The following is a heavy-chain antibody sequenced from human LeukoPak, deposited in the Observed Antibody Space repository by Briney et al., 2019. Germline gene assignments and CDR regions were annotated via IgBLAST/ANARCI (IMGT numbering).Heavy chain of an antibody. CDR1: GFTFSSYA. J-gene: IGHJ4*02. CDR2: ISSSGSTI. CDR3: AKYCITTSCYGSVDY. V-gene: IGHV3-48*01. Sequence: PGGSLRLSCAASGFTFSSYAMSWVRQAPGKGLEGVSYISSSGSTIFYADSVKGRFHISRDNAKNSLYLQMYSMRAEDTAVYYCAKYCITTSCYGSVDYWGQGTLVTVSS. D-gene: IGHD2-2*01.